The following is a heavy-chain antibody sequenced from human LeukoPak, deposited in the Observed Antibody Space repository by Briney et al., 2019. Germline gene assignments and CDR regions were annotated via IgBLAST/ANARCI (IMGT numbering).Heavy chain of an antibody. CDR3: ARPRNYYDAVDY. CDR2: IDPSDSYT. J-gene: IGHJ4*02. CDR1: GYSFTSYW. D-gene: IGHD3-22*01. V-gene: IGHV5-10-1*01. Sequence: PGESLKISCQGSGYSFTSYWINWVRQMPGKGLEWVGRIDPSDSYTNYSPSFRGHVTISGDKSTSTAYLQWSSLKASDTAMYYCARPRNYYDAVDYWGQGTLVTVSS.